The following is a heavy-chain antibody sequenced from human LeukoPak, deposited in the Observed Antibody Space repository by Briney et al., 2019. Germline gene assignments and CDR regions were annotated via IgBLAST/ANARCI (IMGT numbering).Heavy chain of an antibody. D-gene: IGHD3-22*01. CDR2: INHSGST. CDR1: GGSFSGYY. J-gene: IGHJ4*02. Sequence: SETLSLTCAVYGGSFSGYYWSWIRQPPGKGLEWIGEINHSGSTNYNPSLKSRVTISVDTSKNQFSLQLNSVTPEDTAVYYCARAYSSGYYLALDYWGQGTLVTVSS. CDR3: ARAYSSGYYLALDY. V-gene: IGHV4-34*01.